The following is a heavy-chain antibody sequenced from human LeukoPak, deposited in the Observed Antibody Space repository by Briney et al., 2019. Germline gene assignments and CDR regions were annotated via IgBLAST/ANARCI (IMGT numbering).Heavy chain of an antibody. D-gene: IGHD2-15*01. Sequence: SQTLSLTCTVSGGSISSGGYYWSWIRQPPGKGLEWIGYIYHSGSTYYNPSLKSRVTISVDRSKNQFSLKLSSVTAADTAVYYCARVSRHLGWYFDLWGRGTLVTVSS. V-gene: IGHV4-30-2*01. J-gene: IGHJ2*01. CDR3: ARVSRHLGWYFDL. CDR2: IYHSGST. CDR1: GGSISSGGYY.